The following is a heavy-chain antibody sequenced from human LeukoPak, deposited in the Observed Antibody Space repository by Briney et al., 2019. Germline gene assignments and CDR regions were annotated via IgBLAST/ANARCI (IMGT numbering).Heavy chain of an antibody. CDR2: IYHSGST. J-gene: IGHJ4*02. D-gene: IGHD4-17*01. CDR1: GYSISSGYS. CDR3: ARVMGTVTTSIDY. Sequence: SETLSLTCTVSGYSISSGYSWGWIRQPPGKGLEWIGSIYHSGSTYYNPSLKSRVTISVDTSKNQFSLKLSSVTAADTAVYYCARVMGTVTTSIDYWGQGTLVTVSS. V-gene: IGHV4-38-2*02.